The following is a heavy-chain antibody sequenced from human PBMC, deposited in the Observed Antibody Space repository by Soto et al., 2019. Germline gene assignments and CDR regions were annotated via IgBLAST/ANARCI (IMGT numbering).Heavy chain of an antibody. V-gene: IGHV1-18*01. J-gene: IGHJ6*04. CDR2: ISAYNGNT. CDR3: ARGGVCSSTSCYRSPCYYGMHV. CDR1: GYTFTSYG. D-gene: IGHD2-2*01. Sequence: ASVKVSCKASGYTFTSYGISWVRQAPGQGLEWMGWISAYNGNTNYAQKLQGRVTMTTDTSTSTAYMGLRSLRSDDTAVYYCARGGVCSSTSCYRSPCYYGMHVWGEGTTVTGYS.